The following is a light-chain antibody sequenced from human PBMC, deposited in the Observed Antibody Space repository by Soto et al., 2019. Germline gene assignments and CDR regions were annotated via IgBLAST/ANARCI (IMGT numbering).Light chain of an antibody. J-gene: IGKJ5*01. Sequence: VLLTQSPATLSVSPGERATLSCRASQSVSSNLAWHQQRPGQAPRILIYGASTRDTGVPARFSGGGSGTEFTLPITSLQSEDFEVYWCQQYNNWPLTFGPGTRLEIK. CDR2: GAS. V-gene: IGKV3D-15*01. CDR1: QSVSSN. CDR3: QQYNNWPLT.